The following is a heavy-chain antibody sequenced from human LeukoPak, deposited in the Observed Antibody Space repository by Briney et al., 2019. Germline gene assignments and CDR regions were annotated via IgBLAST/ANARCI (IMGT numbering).Heavy chain of an antibody. Sequence: ASVKVSCKASGYTFTGYYMHWVRQAPGQGLEWMGWINPNSGGTNYAQKFQGRATMTRDTSISTAYMELSRLRSDDTAVYYCARDLGYIAVAGVDYWGQGTLVTVSS. CDR3: ARDLGYIAVAGVDY. D-gene: IGHD6-19*01. CDR2: INPNSGGT. V-gene: IGHV1-2*02. J-gene: IGHJ4*02. CDR1: GYTFTGYY.